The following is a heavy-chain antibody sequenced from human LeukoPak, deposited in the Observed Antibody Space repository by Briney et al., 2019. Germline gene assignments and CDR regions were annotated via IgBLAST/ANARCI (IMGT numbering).Heavy chain of an antibody. CDR1: GFSISDHY. V-gene: IGHV3-72*01. D-gene: IGHD4-17*01. J-gene: IGHJ4*02. Sequence: GGSLRLSCAASGFSISDHYMDWVRQAPGKGLEWVGRVRNKPNGYTTDYGTSVKGRFTISRDDSKNSLYLQMNSLASEDTAVYYCTRVRHGDYFDYWGQGTLVSVSS. CDR2: VRNKPNGYTT. CDR3: TRVRHGDYFDY.